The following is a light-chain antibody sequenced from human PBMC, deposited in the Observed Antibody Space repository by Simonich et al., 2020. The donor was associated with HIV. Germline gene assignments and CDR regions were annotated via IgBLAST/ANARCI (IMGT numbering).Light chain of an antibody. Sequence: DIQMTQSPSTLSASVGDRVTITCRASQRISSLLALYQQKPGKAPKLLIYKASSLESGVPSRFSGSGSGTEFTLTISSLQPDDFSTYYCQQYNTYSRTFGQGTKVEIK. V-gene: IGKV1-5*03. J-gene: IGKJ1*01. CDR2: KAS. CDR3: QQYNTYSRT. CDR1: QRISSL.